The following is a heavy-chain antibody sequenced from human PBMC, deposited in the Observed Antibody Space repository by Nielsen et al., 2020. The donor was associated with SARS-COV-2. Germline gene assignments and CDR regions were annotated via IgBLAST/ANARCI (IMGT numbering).Heavy chain of an antibody. CDR1: GGSFSGYY. V-gene: IGHV4-34*01. Sequence: SETLSLTCAVYGGSFSGYYWSWIRQPPGKGLEWIGEINHSGSTNYNPSLKSRVTISVDTSKNQLSLKLSSVTAADTAVYYCARGSHRRQWLVPYYYYGMDVWGQGTTVTVSS. CDR3: ARGSHRRQWLVPYYYYGMDV. CDR2: INHSGST. D-gene: IGHD6-19*01. J-gene: IGHJ6*02.